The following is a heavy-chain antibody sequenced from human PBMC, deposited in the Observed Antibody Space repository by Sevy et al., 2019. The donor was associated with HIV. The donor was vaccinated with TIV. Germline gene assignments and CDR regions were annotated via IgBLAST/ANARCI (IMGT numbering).Heavy chain of an antibody. CDR3: ARGQGDDYNYVLEV. V-gene: IGHV3-33*01. J-gene: IGHJ6*02. Sequence: GGSLRLSCAASGFAFSTYGLYWVRQAPGKGLEWVAVIWFDGSEKYYADSVKGRFTISRDNSKNTLYLQMNSLTAADTAVYSCARGQGDDYNYVLEVWGQGTTVTVSS. D-gene: IGHD1-26*01. CDR2: IWFDGSEK. CDR1: GFAFSTYG.